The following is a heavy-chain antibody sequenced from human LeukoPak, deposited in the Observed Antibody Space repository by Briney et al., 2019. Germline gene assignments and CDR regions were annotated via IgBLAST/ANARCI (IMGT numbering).Heavy chain of an antibody. CDR2: INAGNGNT. V-gene: IGHV1-3*01. J-gene: IGHJ4*02. CDR3: ARDPNSGYHDF. Sequence: ASVKVSCKASGYTFTTHAIHWVRQAPGQRLEWMGWINAGNGNTKYSQKLQGRVTITRDTSASTAYMELSSLRSEDTAVYYCARDPNSGYHDFWGQGTLVTVSS. D-gene: IGHD6-25*01. CDR1: GYTFTTHA.